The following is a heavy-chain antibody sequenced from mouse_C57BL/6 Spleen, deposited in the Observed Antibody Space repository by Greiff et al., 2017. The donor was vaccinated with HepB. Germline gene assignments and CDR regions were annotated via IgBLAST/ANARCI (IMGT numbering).Heavy chain of an antibody. D-gene: IGHD1-1*01. Sequence: QVQLQQSGAELVKPGASVKLSCKASGYTFTSYWMHWVKQRPGRGLEWIGRIDPNSGGTKYNEKFKSKATLTVDKPSSTAYMQLSSLTSEDSAVYYCARDYYGSSYGVYFDYWGQGTTLTVSS. CDR1: GYTFTSYW. J-gene: IGHJ2*01. V-gene: IGHV1-72*01. CDR3: ARDYYGSSYGVYFDY. CDR2: IDPNSGGT.